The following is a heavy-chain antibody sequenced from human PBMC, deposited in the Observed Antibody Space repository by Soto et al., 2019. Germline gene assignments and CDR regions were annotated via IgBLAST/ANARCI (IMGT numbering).Heavy chain of an antibody. CDR1: GGTFSSYA. CDR3: ARTIVLVPAAAPYGMDV. D-gene: IGHD2-2*01. J-gene: IGHJ6*02. V-gene: IGHV1-69*13. Sequence: ASVKVSCKASGGTFSSYAISWVRQAPGQGLEWMGGIIPIFGTANYAQKFQGRVTITADESTSTAYMELSSLRSEDTAVYYCARTIVLVPAAAPYGMDVWGQGTTVTVSS. CDR2: IIPIFGTA.